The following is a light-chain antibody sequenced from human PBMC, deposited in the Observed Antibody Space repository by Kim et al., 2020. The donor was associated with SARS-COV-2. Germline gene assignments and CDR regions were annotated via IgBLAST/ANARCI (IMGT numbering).Light chain of an antibody. CDR3: QQYNSFPWT. J-gene: IGKJ1*01. V-gene: IGKV1-5*03. CDR2: KAS. CDR1: QRFSHW. Sequence: DIQMTQSPSTLSASVGDRVTITCRASQRFSHWLAWYQQKPGKAPKLLIYKASNLESGVPSRFSGSGSGTEFTLTISSLQPDDFATYYRQQYNSFPWTFGQGTKVDIK.